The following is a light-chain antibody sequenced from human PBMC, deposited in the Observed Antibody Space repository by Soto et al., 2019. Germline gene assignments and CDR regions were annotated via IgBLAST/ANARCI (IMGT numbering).Light chain of an antibody. CDR1: QSISSSY. V-gene: IGKV3-20*01. CDR2: GAS. J-gene: IGKJ1*01. CDR3: HQYGSAPAWT. Sequence: EMVLTQSPGTLSLFPGERATLSCRASQSISSSYLAWYQQKPGQAPRLLIHGASNRATGIPDRFSGAGSGTDFTLTISRLEPEDFAVYYWHQYGSAPAWTFGQGTKVEIK.